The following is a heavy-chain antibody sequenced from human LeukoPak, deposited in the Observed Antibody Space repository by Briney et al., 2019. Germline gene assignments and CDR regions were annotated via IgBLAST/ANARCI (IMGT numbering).Heavy chain of an antibody. D-gene: IGHD1-14*01. J-gene: IGHJ4*02. Sequence: PSETLSLTCAVYGGSFSGYYWSWIRQPPGKGLEWIGEINHSGSTNYNPSLKSRVTISVDTSKNQFSLKLSSVIAADTAVYYCARLFAGTFDYWGQGTLVTVSS. CDR3: ARLFAGTFDY. V-gene: IGHV4-34*01. CDR2: INHSGST. CDR1: GGSFSGYY.